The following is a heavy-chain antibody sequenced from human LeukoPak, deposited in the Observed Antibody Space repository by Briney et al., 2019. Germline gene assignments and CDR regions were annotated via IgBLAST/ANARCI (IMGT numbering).Heavy chain of an antibody. Sequence: TVKVSCKASGGTFSSYAISWVRQAPGQGLEWMGGIIPIFGTANYAQKFQGRVTITTDESTSTAYMELSSLRSEDTAVYYCARQKARGYSYGPSYYFDYWGQGTLVTVSS. D-gene: IGHD5-18*01. J-gene: IGHJ4*02. CDR3: ARQKARGYSYGPSYYFDY. V-gene: IGHV1-69*05. CDR1: GGTFSSYA. CDR2: IIPIFGTA.